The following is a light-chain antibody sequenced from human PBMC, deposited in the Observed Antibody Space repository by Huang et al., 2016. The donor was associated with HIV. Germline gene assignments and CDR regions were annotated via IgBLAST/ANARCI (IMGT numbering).Light chain of an antibody. V-gene: IGKV1-17*03. CDR1: QGIANY. CDR2: AAS. Sequence: DIQLTQSPSAMSASVGDRVSITCRASQGIANYLVWFQQRPGGAPKRLIYAASSLQSGVPSRFSGSGSGTKFTLTISGLQPEDFATYYCLQHHAYPRTFGQGTKVGV. CDR3: LQHHAYPRT. J-gene: IGKJ1*01.